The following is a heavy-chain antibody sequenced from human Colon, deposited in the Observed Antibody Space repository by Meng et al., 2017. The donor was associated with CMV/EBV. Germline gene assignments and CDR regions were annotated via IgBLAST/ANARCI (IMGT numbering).Heavy chain of an antibody. CDR1: GLIFSNYS. J-gene: IGHJ4*02. CDR2: IRFDGSQQ. CDR3: ATDHLWGMPN. D-gene: IGHD3-3*02. V-gene: IGHV3-30*02. Sequence: EGFGGGLVECGGAHGLSCITAGLIFSNYSMQWVLQSPGKGREWVAHIRFDGSQQFYVQSVKGRFTVSRHDPKNTLYLQMNDLRPEDTGAYYCATDHLWGMPNWGRGTLVTVSS.